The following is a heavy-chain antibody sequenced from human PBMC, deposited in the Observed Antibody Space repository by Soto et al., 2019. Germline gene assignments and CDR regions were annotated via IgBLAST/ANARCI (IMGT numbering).Heavy chain of an antibody. Sequence: PGGSLRLSCAASGVTVSSNYMSGVRQAPGKGLEWVSVIYSGGSTYYADSVKGRFTISRDNSKNTLYLQMNSLRAEDTAVYYCARDRVESGYPEYFQHWGQGTLVTVSS. CDR3: ARDRVESGYPEYFQH. CDR1: GVTVSSNY. D-gene: IGHD3-22*01. V-gene: IGHV3-53*01. CDR2: IYSGGST. J-gene: IGHJ1*01.